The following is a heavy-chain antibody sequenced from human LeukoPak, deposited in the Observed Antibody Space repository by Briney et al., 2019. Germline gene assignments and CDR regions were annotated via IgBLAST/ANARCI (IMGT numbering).Heavy chain of an antibody. J-gene: IGHJ6*02. CDR1: GGTFSSYA. Sequence: GASVKVSCKASGGTFSSYAISWVRQAPGHGLEWMGRIIPILGIANYAQKFQGRVTITADKSTSTAYMELSSLRSEDTAVYYCARDRIAAAVPDLYYYYYGMDVWGQGTTVTVSS. CDR2: IIPILGIA. D-gene: IGHD6-13*01. V-gene: IGHV1-69*04. CDR3: ARDRIAAAVPDLYYYYYGMDV.